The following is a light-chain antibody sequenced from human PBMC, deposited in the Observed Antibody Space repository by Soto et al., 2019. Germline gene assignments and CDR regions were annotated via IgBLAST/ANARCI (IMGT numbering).Light chain of an antibody. CDR1: QGINKF. CDR3: QQYESFPLT. J-gene: IGKJ4*01. V-gene: IGKV1-16*01. CDR2: TAS. Sequence: DIQMTQSPSSLSSSVGESVTITCRASQGINKFLAWFQQKPGPAPKSLISTASRLQSGVPSRFSGSGSGTHFTLTINNLQPEDFATYYCQQYESFPLTFGGGTRVEIK.